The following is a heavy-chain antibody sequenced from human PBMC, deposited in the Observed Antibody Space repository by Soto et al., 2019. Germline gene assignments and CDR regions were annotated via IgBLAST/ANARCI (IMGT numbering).Heavy chain of an antibody. D-gene: IGHD5-18*01. Sequence: SETLSLTCTVSGGSLSSYYWSWIRQPPGKGLEWVGYMYNSGSANYNPSLKSRVTISVDMSQNQFSLKLTSVTAADTAVYYCARHGAIYSNCWYDFDYWGQGTPVTVSS. CDR2: MYNSGSA. V-gene: IGHV4-59*08. CDR1: GGSLSSYY. J-gene: IGHJ4*02. CDR3: ARHGAIYSNCWYDFDY.